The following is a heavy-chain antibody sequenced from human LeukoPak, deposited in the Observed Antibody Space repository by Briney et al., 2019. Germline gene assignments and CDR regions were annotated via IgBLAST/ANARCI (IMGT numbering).Heavy chain of an antibody. CDR3: ARADSPTVVIFDY. V-gene: IGHV1-2*02. CDR2: INPNSGGT. CDR1: GYTFTGYY. D-gene: IGHD3-22*01. Sequence: ASVKVSCKASGYTFTGYYMHWVRQAPGQGLEWMGWINPNSGGTNYAQKFQGRVTMTRDTSISTAYMELSRLRSDDTAVYYCARADSPTVVIFDYWGQGTLVTVSS. J-gene: IGHJ4*02.